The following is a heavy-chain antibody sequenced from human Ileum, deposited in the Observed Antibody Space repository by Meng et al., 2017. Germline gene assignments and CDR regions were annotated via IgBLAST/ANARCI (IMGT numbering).Heavy chain of an antibody. CDR3: ARHIVGPTPGMEY. J-gene: IGHJ4*02. Sequence: QVELQGSGPGLGKPWGTLPLTCAGSGDSISSSGWWSWVRQPPGKGLEWIGQIYQSGSTNYNPSLKSRVTISIDRSENQLSLKLSYVTAADTAVYYCARHIVGPTPGMEYWGQGTLVTVSS. CDR2: IYQSGST. CDR1: GDSISSSGW. V-gene: IGHV4-4*02. D-gene: IGHD1-26*01.